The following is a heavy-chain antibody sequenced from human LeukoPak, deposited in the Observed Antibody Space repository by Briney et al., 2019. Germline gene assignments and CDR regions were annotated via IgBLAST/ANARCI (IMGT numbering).Heavy chain of an antibody. CDR1: GFTFTAYH. Sequence: ASVKVSCKASGFTFTAYHMHWVRQAPGQGLEWMGWINPNSGGTNYAQKFQGRVTMTRDMSISTAYMELSGLRSDDTAVYYCARGPHWDPHFDYWGQGTLVTVSS. CDR2: INPNSGGT. CDR3: ARGPHWDPHFDY. V-gene: IGHV1-2*02. J-gene: IGHJ4*02. D-gene: IGHD7-27*01.